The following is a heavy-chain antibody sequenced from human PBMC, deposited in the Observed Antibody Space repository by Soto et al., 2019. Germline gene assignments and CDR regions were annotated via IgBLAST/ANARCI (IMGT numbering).Heavy chain of an antibody. Sequence: PGGSLRLSCAASGFTFSSYRMSWVRQAPGKGLEWVANIKQDGSEKYYVDSVKGRFTISRDNAKNSLYLQMNSLRAEDTAVYYCARVGANYYDSSGYYWWGQGTLVTVSS. CDR2: IKQDGSEK. CDR1: GFTFSSYR. J-gene: IGHJ4*02. V-gene: IGHV3-7*01. D-gene: IGHD3-22*01. CDR3: ARVGANYYDSSGYYW.